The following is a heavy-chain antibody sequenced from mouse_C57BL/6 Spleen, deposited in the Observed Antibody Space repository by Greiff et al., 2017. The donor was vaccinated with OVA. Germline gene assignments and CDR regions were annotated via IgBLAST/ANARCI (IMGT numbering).Heavy chain of an antibody. V-gene: IGHV2-2*01. J-gene: IGHJ4*01. CDR3: ARNWGTTVPMDY. CDR2: IWSGGST. D-gene: IGHD1-1*01. Sequence: VKVVESGPGLVQPSQSLSITCTVSGFSLTSYGVHWVRQSPGKGLEWLGVIWSGGSTDYNAAFISRLSISKDNSKSQVFFKMNSLQADDTAIYYCARNWGTTVPMDYWGQGTSVTVSS. CDR1: GFSLTSYG.